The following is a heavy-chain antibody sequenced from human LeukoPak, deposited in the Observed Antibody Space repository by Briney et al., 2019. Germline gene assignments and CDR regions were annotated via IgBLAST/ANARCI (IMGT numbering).Heavy chain of an antibody. V-gene: IGHV1-18*01. Sequence: ASVKVSCKASGYTFTSYGISWVRRAPGQGLEWMGWISAYNGNTNYAQKLQGRVTMTTDTSTSTAYMELRSLRSDDTAVYYCARDHGLGATTRNFDYWGQGTLVTVSS. CDR1: GYTFTSYG. CDR3: ARDHGLGATTRNFDY. CDR2: ISAYNGNT. J-gene: IGHJ4*02. D-gene: IGHD5-24*01.